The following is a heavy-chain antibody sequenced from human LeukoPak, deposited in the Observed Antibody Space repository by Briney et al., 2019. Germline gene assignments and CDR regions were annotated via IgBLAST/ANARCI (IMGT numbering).Heavy chain of an antibody. D-gene: IGHD2-2*01. CDR3: AKYLPNQLLKD. Sequence: GGSLRLSCAASGFTFSSYAMSWVRHAPGKGLEWVSVISGSGGSTYYADSVKGRFTISRDNSKNTLYLQMNSLRAEDTAVYYCAKYLPNQLLKDWGQGTLVTVSS. CDR2: ISGSGGST. V-gene: IGHV3-23*01. CDR1: GFTFSSYA. J-gene: IGHJ4*02.